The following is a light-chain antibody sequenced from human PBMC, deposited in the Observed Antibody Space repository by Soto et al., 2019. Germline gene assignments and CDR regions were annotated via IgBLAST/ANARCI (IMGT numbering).Light chain of an antibody. CDR3: TSYTTSSIPYV. CDR1: SSDVGGYNF. V-gene: IGLV2-14*03. J-gene: IGLJ1*01. CDR2: DVS. Sequence: QSAPTQPASVSGSPGQSITISCTGTSSDVGGYNFVSWYQHHPGKVPKLIIYDVSDRPSGISNRFSGSKSGNTASLTISGLQAEDEADYYCTSYTTSSIPYVFGTGTKLTVL.